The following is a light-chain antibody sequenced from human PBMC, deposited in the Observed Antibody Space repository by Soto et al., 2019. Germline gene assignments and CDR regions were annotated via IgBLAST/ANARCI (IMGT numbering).Light chain of an antibody. CDR2: GAS. J-gene: IGKJ1*01. CDR3: QQYNSWLWT. Sequence: DIVLTQSPGTLSLSPGERAALSCRASQSVSGSYLAWYQQKPGQAPRLLIYGASNRATGIPDRFSGSGSGTEFTLIISSLQSEDSAVYYCQQYNSWLWTFGQGTKVDIK. CDR1: QSVSGSY. V-gene: IGKV3-20*01.